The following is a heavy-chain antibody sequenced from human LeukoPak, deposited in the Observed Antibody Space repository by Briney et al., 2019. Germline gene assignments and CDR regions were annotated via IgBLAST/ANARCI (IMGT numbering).Heavy chain of an antibody. CDR1: GFSLGNYA. D-gene: IGHD3-22*01. Sequence: GGSLRLSCEASGFSLGNYAMSWVRQAPGKGLEWVSAISETGDRTYYADSVKGRFTVSRDNSKNTMSLQMNGLRAEDAAVYYCVREGRGSGYAEYWGQGTLVTVSS. CDR2: ISETGDRT. J-gene: IGHJ4*02. V-gene: IGHV3-23*01. CDR3: VREGRGSGYAEY.